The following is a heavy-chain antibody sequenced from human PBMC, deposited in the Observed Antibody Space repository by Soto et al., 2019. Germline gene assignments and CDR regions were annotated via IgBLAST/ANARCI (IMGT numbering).Heavy chain of an antibody. CDR2: MSGNGADT. V-gene: IGHV3-23*01. D-gene: IGHD6-19*01. CDR3: GKERRGSGWFVCSY. Sequence: DVQLLESGGGLVQPGGSVRLSCAASGFTFSSYAISWVRQSPGKGLEWVSAMSGNGADTSYADSVRGRFTISRDNSKDTLFLQMNSLRADDTAVYYCGKERRGSGWFVCSYWGQGIRVTFSS. CDR1: GFTFSSYA. J-gene: IGHJ4*02.